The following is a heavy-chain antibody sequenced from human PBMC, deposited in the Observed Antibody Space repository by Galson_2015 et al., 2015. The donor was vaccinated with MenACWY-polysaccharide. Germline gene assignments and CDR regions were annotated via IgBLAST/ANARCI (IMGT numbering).Heavy chain of an antibody. D-gene: IGHD2-2*01. Sequence: SLRLSCEASGFTFSTYAIHWVRQAPGKGLDWVAIISYDGTNKYYADSVKDRFTISRDNSKNTMYLQMNSLSAEDTAAYYCARTYCSRTSCYGMDVWGQGTMVTVSS. CDR1: GFTFSTYA. J-gene: IGHJ6*02. CDR2: ISYDGTNK. V-gene: IGHV3-30-3*01. CDR3: ARTYCSRTSCYGMDV.